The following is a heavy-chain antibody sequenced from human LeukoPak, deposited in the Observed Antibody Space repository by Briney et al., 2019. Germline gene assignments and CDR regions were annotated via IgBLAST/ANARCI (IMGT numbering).Heavy chain of an antibody. CDR3: ARSRGDYGDYYYYGMDV. CDR1: GGSISSYY. J-gene: IGHJ6*02. CDR2: IYYSGST. D-gene: IGHD4-17*01. Sequence: PSETLSLTCTVSGGSISSYYWSWIRQPPGKGLEWIGYIYYSGSTNYNPSLKSRVTISVDTSKNQFSLKLSSVTAADTAVYYCARSRGDYGDYYYYGMDVWGQGTTVTVSS. V-gene: IGHV4-59*08.